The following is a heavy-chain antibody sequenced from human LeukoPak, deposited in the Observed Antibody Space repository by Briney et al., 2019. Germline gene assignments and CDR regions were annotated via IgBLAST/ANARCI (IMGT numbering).Heavy chain of an antibody. CDR3: ASDTVTTAFGALDY. V-gene: IGHV3-66*02. D-gene: IGHD4-11*01. J-gene: IGHJ4*02. CDR2: IYIGGST. Sequence: PGXXLRLSCAASGFTVSSNYMSWVRQAPGKGLEWVSVIYIGGSTYYADSVKVRFTISRDNSKNTLYLQMNSLRAEDTAVYYCASDTVTTAFGALDYWGQGTLVTVSS. CDR1: GFTVSSNY.